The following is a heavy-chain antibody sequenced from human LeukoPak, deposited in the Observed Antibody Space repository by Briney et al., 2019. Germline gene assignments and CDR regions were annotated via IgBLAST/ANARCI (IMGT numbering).Heavy chain of an antibody. J-gene: IGHJ3*02. CDR2: IIPILGIA. D-gene: IGHD6-19*01. CDR1: GGTFSSYA. CDR3: ARDSSGWYPGAFDI. Sequence: ASVKVSCKASGGTFSSYAISWARQAPGQGLEWMGRIIPILGIANYAQKFQGRVTITADKSTSTAYMELSSLRSEDTAVYYCARDSSGWYPGAFDIWGQGTMVTVSS. V-gene: IGHV1-69*04.